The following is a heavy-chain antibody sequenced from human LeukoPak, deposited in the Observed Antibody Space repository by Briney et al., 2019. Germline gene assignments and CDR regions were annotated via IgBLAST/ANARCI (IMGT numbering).Heavy chain of an antibody. D-gene: IGHD6-19*01. CDR2: ISSSSSYT. J-gene: IGHJ4*02. V-gene: IGHV3-11*05. CDR1: GFTSSSYA. CDR3: ARAGPVAGFRFFDY. Sequence: KTGGSLRLSCPVSGFTSSSYAMSWVRQAPGKGLEWVSYISSSSSYTNYADSVKGRFTISRDNAKNSLYLQMNSLRAEDTAVYYCARAGPVAGFRFFDYWGQGTLVTVSS.